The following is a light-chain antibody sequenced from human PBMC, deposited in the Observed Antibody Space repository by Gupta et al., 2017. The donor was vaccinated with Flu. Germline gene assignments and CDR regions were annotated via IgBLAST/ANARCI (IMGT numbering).Light chain of an antibody. J-gene: IGKJ3*01. CDR3: QQYGNSPRFT. CDR2: GAS. Sequence: ATLSCRASQSVSSSYIAWYQQRPGQAPRLLIYGASSRATGIPDRFSDSGSGTDFTLTISRLEPEDFAVYYCQQYGNSPRFTFGPGTKVDIK. CDR1: QSVSSSY. V-gene: IGKV3-20*01.